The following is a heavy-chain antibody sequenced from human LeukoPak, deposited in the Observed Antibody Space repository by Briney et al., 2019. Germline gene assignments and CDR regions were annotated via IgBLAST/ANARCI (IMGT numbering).Heavy chain of an antibody. D-gene: IGHD1-26*01. Sequence: GASVKVSCKASGYTFTSYGISWVRQAPGQGLEWMGWISAYNGNTNYAQKLQGRVTMTTDTSTSTAYMELRSLRSDDTAVYYCARCPIEPIRVGATGPPPFDYWGQGTLVTVSS. CDR1: GYTFTSYG. CDR2: ISAYNGNT. CDR3: ARCPIEPIRVGATGPPPFDY. V-gene: IGHV1-18*01. J-gene: IGHJ4*02.